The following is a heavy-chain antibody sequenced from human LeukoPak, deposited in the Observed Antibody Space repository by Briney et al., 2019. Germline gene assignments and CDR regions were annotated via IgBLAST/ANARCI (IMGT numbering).Heavy chain of an antibody. CDR2: INHSGST. CDR3: ARGQPYYDILTGYYMGFDY. CDR1: GGSFSGYY. V-gene: IGHV4-34*01. J-gene: IGHJ4*02. D-gene: IGHD3-9*01. Sequence: SETLSLTCAVYGGSFSGYYWSWICQPPGKGLEWIGEINHSGSTNYNPSLKSRVSISVDTSKNQFSLKLSSVTAADTAVYYCARGQPYYDILTGYYMGFDYWGQGTLVTVSS.